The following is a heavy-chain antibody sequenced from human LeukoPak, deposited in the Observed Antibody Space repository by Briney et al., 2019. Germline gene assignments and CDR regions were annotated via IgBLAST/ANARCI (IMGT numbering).Heavy chain of an antibody. Sequence: PSGTLSLTCTVSGGSMSSYYWSWIRQPPGKRLEWIGYIYDSGSTNYNPSLKSRVTISVDTSKNQFSLKLSSVTAADTAVYYCARDGRVDYGDYTFDYWGQGTLVTVSS. CDR3: ARDGRVDYGDYTFDY. V-gene: IGHV4-59*01. CDR1: GGSMSSYY. J-gene: IGHJ4*02. D-gene: IGHD4-17*01. CDR2: IYDSGST.